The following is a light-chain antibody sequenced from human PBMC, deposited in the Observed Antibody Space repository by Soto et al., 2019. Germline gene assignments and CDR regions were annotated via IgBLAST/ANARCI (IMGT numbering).Light chain of an antibody. J-gene: IGKJ2*01. Sequence: EIVLTQSPGTLSLSPGERATLSCRASQSVSSSYLAWYQQKPGQAPRLLIYGASSRATGIPDRFSGSGSGTYIILIITRLEREDYAVYYCQQYGCSPRTFGQGTKLEIK. CDR3: QQYGCSPRT. V-gene: IGKV3-20*01. CDR1: QSVSSSY. CDR2: GAS.